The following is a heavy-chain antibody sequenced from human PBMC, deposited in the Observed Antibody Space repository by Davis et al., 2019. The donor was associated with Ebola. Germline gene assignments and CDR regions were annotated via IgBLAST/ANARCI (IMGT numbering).Heavy chain of an antibody. CDR1: GFTFSSYG. Sequence: SCAASGFTFSSYGMHWVRQAPGKGLEWVAVISYDGSNKYYADSVKGRFTISRDNSKNTLYLQMNSLRAEDTAVYYCAKVRSYDAFDIWGQGTMVTVSS. V-gene: IGHV3-30*18. J-gene: IGHJ3*02. CDR2: ISYDGSNK. CDR3: AKVRSYDAFDI.